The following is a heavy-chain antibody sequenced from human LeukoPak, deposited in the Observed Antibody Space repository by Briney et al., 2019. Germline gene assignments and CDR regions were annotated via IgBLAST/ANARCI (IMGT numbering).Heavy chain of an antibody. CDR3: ARTWNWGSYDY. Sequence: PPETLSLTCAVYGGSFSGYYWSWIRQPPGKGLEWIGEINHSGSTNYNPSLKSRVTISVDTSKNQFSLKLSSVTAADTAVYYCARTWNWGSYDYWGQGTLVTVSS. CDR1: GGSFSGYY. CDR2: INHSGST. V-gene: IGHV4-34*01. D-gene: IGHD7-27*01. J-gene: IGHJ4*02.